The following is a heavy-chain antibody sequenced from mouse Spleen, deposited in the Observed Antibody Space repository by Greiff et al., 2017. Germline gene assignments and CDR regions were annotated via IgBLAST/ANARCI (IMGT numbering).Heavy chain of an antibody. Sequence: DVKLVESGGGLVKPGGSLKLSCAASGFTFSSYAMSWVRQTPEKRLEWVATISSGGSYTYYPDSVKGRFTISRDNAKNTLYLQMSSLRSEDTAMYYCARHNWFDYWGQGTTLTVSS. CDR2: ISSGGSYT. D-gene: IGHD4-1*01. CDR3: ARHNWFDY. J-gene: IGHJ2*01. V-gene: IGHV5-9-3*01. CDR1: GFTFSSYA.